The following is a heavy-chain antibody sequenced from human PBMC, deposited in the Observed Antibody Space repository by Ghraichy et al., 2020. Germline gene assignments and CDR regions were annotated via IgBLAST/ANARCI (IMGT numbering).Heavy chain of an antibody. CDR1: DGSIGNYY. CDR3: ARRRPATTPHYFDS. D-gene: IGHD1-26*01. Sequence: SQTLSLTCTVSDGSIGNYYWSWIRQSPGQGLEWIGYIYSSGSTNYNPSLKSRVTISMDTSENRFSLRLSSVTAADTAVYYCARRRPATTPHYFDSWGQGTLVTISS. CDR2: IYSSGST. V-gene: IGHV4-4*09. J-gene: IGHJ4*02.